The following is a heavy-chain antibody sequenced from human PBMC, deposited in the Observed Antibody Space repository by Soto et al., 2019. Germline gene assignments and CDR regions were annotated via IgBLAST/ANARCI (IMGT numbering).Heavy chain of an antibody. Sequence: QVQLVESGGGVVQPGRSLRLSCAASGFTFSSYGMHWVRQAPGKGLEWVAVISYAGSHKYYADSVKGRFTISRDNSKNTLYLQMNSLRVEDTAMYSCPKDGKPQYYYDSRGYFFDSWGQGTLVTVSS. CDR3: PKDGKPQYYYDSRGYFFDS. V-gene: IGHV3-30*18. CDR2: ISYAGSHK. J-gene: IGHJ4*02. CDR1: GFTFSSYG. D-gene: IGHD3-22*01.